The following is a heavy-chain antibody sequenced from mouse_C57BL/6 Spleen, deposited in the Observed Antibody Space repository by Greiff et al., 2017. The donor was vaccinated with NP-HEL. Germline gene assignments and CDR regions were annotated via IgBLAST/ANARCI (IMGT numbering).Heavy chain of an antibody. CDR1: GFSLTSYG. J-gene: IGHJ1*03. V-gene: IGHV2-2*01. CDR3: ARKERDGYIDV. CDR2: IWSGGST. Sequence: QVHVKQSGPGLVQPSQSLSITCTVSGFSLTSYGVHWVRQSPGKGLAWLGCIWSGGSTDYNAAFISRLSISKDNAKSQVFFKMNSRQADDTAIYYCARKERDGYIDVWGTGTTVTVSS.